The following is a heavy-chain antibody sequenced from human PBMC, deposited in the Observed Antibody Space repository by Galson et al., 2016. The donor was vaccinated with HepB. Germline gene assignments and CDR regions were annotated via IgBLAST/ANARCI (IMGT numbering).Heavy chain of an antibody. CDR1: GFSFSTYT. CDR2: ISSSSATI. CDR3: TRDGALPGGWVWIDP. D-gene: IGHD6-19*01. V-gene: IGHV3-48*04. Sequence: LRLSCAASGFSFSTYTMNWVRQAPGKGLEWVASISSSSATIYYVDSVKGRFAVSRDNAKNSVYLQMNSLRVEDTAVYYCTRDGALPGGWVWIDPWGQGTLVTVSS. J-gene: IGHJ5*02.